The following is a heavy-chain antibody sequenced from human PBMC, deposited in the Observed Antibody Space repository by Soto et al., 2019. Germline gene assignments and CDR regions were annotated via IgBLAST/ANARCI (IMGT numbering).Heavy chain of an antibody. CDR3: ARXHGYYYDSSGYFSPFDY. Sequence: ASVKVSCKASGYTFTSYGISWVRQAPGQGLEWMGWISAYNGNTNYAQKLQGRVTMTTDTSTSTAYMELRSLRSDDTAVYYCARXHGYYYDSSGYFSPFDYWGPGTLVTVSS. D-gene: IGHD3-22*01. CDR2: ISAYNGNT. CDR1: GYTFTSYG. J-gene: IGHJ4*02. V-gene: IGHV1-18*01.